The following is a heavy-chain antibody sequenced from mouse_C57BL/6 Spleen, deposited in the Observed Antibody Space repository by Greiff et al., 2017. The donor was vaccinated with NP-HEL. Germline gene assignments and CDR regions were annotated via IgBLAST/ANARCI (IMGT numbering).Heavy chain of an antibody. Sequence: VQLVESGAELARPGASVKLSCKASGYTFTSYGISWVKQRTGQGLEWIGEIYPRSGNTYYNEKFKGKATLTADKSSSTAYMELRSLTSEDSAVYFCARELITTVVATPFDYWGQGTTLTVSS. CDR1: GYTFTSYG. J-gene: IGHJ2*01. D-gene: IGHD1-1*01. CDR2: IYPRSGNT. V-gene: IGHV1-81*01. CDR3: ARELITTVVATPFDY.